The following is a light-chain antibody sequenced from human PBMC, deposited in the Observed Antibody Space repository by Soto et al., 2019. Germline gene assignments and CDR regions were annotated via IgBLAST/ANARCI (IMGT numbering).Light chain of an antibody. CDR3: QESYTSPAVS. CDR1: QNIDNY. Sequence: DIQMTQSPSSLSASLGDRVTITCRASQNIDNYLNWYQQKPGKAPKLLIYATSTLQSGVPSRFSGSGSGTEFTLTISSLQAEDFATYFCQESYTSPAVSFGRGTKVEIK. V-gene: IGKV1-39*01. J-gene: IGKJ4*01. CDR2: ATS.